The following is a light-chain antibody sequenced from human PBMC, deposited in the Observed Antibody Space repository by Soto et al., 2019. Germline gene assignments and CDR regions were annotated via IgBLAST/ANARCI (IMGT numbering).Light chain of an antibody. J-gene: IGKJ4*01. CDR3: QQSFSKPA. Sequence: DIQMTQSPSSLSASVGDRVTITCRASQSIGMFLNWYQHKPGKAPILLIFAASSLQGGVPSRFSGSGSGTEFTLTISHLQPEDFATYYCQQSFSKPAVGGGTKVEI. CDR2: AAS. V-gene: IGKV1-39*01. CDR1: QSIGMF.